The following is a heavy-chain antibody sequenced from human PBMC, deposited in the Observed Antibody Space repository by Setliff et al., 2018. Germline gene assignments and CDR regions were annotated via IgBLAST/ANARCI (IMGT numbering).Heavy chain of an antibody. CDR1: EFSLTTDGMC. CDR2: IDWEGDT. CDR3: ARIRKGYTGYEGFDY. J-gene: IGHJ4*02. Sequence: SGPTLVNPTQTLTLTCTFSEFSLTTDGMCVHWVRQPPGKALEWLALIDWEGDTYYRTSLRTRLTISKDTSKNQVVLRMADMDPVDTATYYCARIRKGYTGYEGFDYWGQGTLVTVSS. D-gene: IGHD5-12*01. V-gene: IGHV2-70*20.